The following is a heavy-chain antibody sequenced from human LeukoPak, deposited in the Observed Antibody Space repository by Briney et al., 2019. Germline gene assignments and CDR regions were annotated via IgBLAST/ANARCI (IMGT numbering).Heavy chain of an antibody. V-gene: IGHV3-23*01. CDR2: ISGSGGST. CDR3: AKDRARDRFNY. CDR1: GFTFSSYA. Sequence: GGSLRLSCAASGFTFSSYAMSWVRRAPGKGLEWVSAISGSGGSTYYADSVKGRFTISRDNSKNTLYLQMNSLRAEDTAVYYCAKDRARDRFNYWGQGTLVTVSS. J-gene: IGHJ4*02. D-gene: IGHD5-24*01.